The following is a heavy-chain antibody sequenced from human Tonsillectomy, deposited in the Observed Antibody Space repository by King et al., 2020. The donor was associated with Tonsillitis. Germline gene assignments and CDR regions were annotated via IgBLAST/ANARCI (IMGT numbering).Heavy chain of an antibody. CDR2: VNPNSGGT. J-gene: IGHJ4*02. CDR3: SRETLAFDY. V-gene: IGHV1-2*02. CDR1: AYTFTDYY. Sequence: VQLVESGAEVKKPGASLKVSCKTSAYTFTDYYIHWVRQAPGQGLEWMGWVNPNSGGTNYALKFQGRVTMTSDTSISTAYMELSSLRSDDMAVYYCSRETLAFDYWGQGTLVTVSS.